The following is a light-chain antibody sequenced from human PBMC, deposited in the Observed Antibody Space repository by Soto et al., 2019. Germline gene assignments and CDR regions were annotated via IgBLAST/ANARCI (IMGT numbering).Light chain of an antibody. CDR2: GAS. CDR3: QQYGGSPWT. CDR1: ERVAGNY. Sequence: EVVLTQSPGTLSLSAGERATLFCRASERVAGNYLAWYQQKPGQAPRLLIYGASSRATGIPDRFSGSGSGTDFTLTISRLEPEDFAVFYCQQYGGSPWTFGQGTKVEIK. V-gene: IGKV3-20*01. J-gene: IGKJ1*01.